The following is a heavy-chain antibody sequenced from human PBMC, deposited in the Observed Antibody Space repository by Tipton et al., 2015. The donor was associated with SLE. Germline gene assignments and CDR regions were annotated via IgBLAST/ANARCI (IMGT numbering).Heavy chain of an antibody. CDR1: GYTFTSYG. J-gene: IGHJ6*03. CDR2: IIPILGIA. D-gene: IGHD3-16*01. V-gene: IGHV1-69*09. CDR3: ARAQGITFGGAGYYYYMDV. Sequence: QVQLVQSGAEVKKPGASVKVSCKASGYTFTSYGISWVRQAPGQGLEWMGRIIPILGIANYAQKFQGRVTITADKSTSTAYMELSSLRSEDTAVYYCARAQGITFGGAGYYYYMDVWGKGTTVTVSS.